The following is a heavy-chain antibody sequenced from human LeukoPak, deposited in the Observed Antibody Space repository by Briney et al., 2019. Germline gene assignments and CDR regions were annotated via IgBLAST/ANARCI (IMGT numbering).Heavy chain of an antibody. V-gene: IGHV4-59*12. D-gene: IGHD4-17*01. CDR2: IYYSGST. J-gene: IGHJ4*02. CDR1: GGSISSDY. Sequence: SETLSLTCTVSGGSISSDYWSWIRQPPGKGLEWIGYIYYSGSTNYNPSLKTRVTISVDKSKNQFSLKLSSVTAADTAVYYCARASHDYGDYSHFDYWGQGTLVTVSS. CDR3: ARASHDYGDYSHFDY.